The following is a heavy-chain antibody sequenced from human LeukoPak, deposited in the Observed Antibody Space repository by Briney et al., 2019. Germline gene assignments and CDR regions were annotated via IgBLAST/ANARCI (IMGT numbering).Heavy chain of an antibody. J-gene: IGHJ4*02. Sequence: GASVKVSCKTSGYIFSSQGISWVRQAPGQGLEWMGWISAYNGNTNYAQKFQGRVTMTTDTSTSTAYMELRSLRSDDTAVYYCARDRARYFDWLPANYANDYWGQGTLVTVSS. CDR1: GYIFSSQG. CDR3: ARDRARYFDWLPANYANDY. CDR2: ISAYNGNT. V-gene: IGHV1-18*01. D-gene: IGHD3-9*01.